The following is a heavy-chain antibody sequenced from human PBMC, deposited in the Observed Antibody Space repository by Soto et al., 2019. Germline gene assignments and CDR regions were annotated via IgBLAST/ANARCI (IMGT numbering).Heavy chain of an antibody. D-gene: IGHD3-9*01. J-gene: IGHJ6*02. CDR2: TYYRSKWYN. CDR3: ARDREYDILTGPIAGLYYYYGMDV. V-gene: IGHV6-1*01. Sequence: PSQTLSLTCAISGDSVSSNSAAWNWIRQSPSRGLEWLGRTYYRSKWYNDYAVSVKSRITINPDTSKNQFSLQLNSVTPEDTAVYYCARDREYDILTGPIAGLYYYYGMDVCGQGTTVTVSS. CDR1: GDSVSSNSAA.